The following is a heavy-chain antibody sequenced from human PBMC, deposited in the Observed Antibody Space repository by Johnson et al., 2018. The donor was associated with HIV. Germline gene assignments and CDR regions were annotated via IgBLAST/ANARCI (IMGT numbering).Heavy chain of an antibody. CDR1: GFTVSSNY. J-gene: IGHJ3*02. CDR3: AGGGGSSRWYQAAAFDI. CDR2: IYSDGST. V-gene: IGHV3-66*02. D-gene: IGHD6-13*01. Sequence: VQLVESGGGLVQPGGSLRLPCAASGFTVSSNYISWVRQAPGRGLVGVSLIYSDGSTYYAESVKGRFTISSDDSKNTQYLQLSSLGAEDTAVYYCAGGGGSSRWYQAAAFDIWGQWTMVTVSS.